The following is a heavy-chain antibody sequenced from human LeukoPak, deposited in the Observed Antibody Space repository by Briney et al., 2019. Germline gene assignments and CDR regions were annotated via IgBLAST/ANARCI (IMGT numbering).Heavy chain of an antibody. V-gene: IGHV3-73*01. J-gene: IGHJ4*02. CDR2: IRSTANGYAT. Sequence: GGSLRLSCAASGFTFSGSALHWVRQASGKGLEWVGRIRSTANGYATACAASVKGRFTISRDDSKNTAYLQMDSLKTEDTAVYYCTGNYYGSGSYADFDYWGQGTLVTVSS. CDR3: TGNYYGSGSYADFDY. D-gene: IGHD3-10*01. CDR1: GFTFSGSA.